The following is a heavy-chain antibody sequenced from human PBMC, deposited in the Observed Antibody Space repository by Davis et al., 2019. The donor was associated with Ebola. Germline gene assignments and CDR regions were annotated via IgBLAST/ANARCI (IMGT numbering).Heavy chain of an antibody. D-gene: IGHD2-21*02. CDR3: AREHIVVVTAIQGYYYYGMDV. V-gene: IGHV1-18*01. CDR1: GYTFTSYG. J-gene: IGHJ6*02. Sequence: ASVKVSCKASGYTFTSYGISWVRQAPGQGLEWMGWISAYNGNTNYAQKLQGRVTVTTDTSTSTAYMELSSLRSEDTAVYYCAREHIVVVTAIQGYYYYGMDVWGQGTTVTVSS. CDR2: ISAYNGNT.